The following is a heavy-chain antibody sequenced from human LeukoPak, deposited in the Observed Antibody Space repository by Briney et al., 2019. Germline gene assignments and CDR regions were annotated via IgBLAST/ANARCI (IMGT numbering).Heavy chain of an antibody. D-gene: IGHD2-15*01. Sequence: GGSLRLSCAASGFTFSSYGMHWVRQAPGKGLEWVAFIRYDGSNKYYADSVKGRFTISRDNSKKTLYLPMNSLRAEDTAVYYCAKEAGYELPKYYYYYMDVWGKGTTVTVSS. J-gene: IGHJ6*03. CDR2: IRYDGSNK. CDR1: GFTFSSYG. CDR3: AKEAGYELPKYYYYYMDV. V-gene: IGHV3-30*02.